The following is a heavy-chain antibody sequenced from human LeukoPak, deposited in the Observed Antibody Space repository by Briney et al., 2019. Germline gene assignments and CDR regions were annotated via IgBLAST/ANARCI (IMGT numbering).Heavy chain of an antibody. CDR1: GFTFSSYA. V-gene: IGHV3-30*04. D-gene: IGHD2-15*01. J-gene: IGHJ6*04. CDR2: ISYDGTNK. Sequence: AGSLRLSCAASGFTFSSYAMHWVRQAPGKGLEWVTVISYDGTNKYYADSVKGRFTISRDNSKNTLYLQMNSLRAEDTAVYYCARALGYCSGGSCPAYYDYGLDVWGKGTTVTVSS. CDR3: ARALGYCSGGSCPAYYDYGLDV.